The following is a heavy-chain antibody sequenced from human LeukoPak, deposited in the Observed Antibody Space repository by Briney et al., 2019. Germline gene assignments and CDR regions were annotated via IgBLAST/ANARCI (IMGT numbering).Heavy chain of an antibody. D-gene: IGHD1-26*01. CDR1: GFIFSHYW. CDR3: ARDQVGPED. J-gene: IGHJ4*02. CDR2: IKQDGSDK. V-gene: IGHV3-7*01. Sequence: GSLRLSCAASGFIFSHYWMSWVRQAPGKGLEWVANIKQDGSDKYYVDSVKGRFTISRDNAKNSLYLQMNSLRAEDTAVYYCARDQVGPEDWGQGTLVNVSS.